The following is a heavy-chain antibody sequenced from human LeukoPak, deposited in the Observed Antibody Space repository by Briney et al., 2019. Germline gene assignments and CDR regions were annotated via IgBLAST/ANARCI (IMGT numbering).Heavy chain of an antibody. Sequence: PGGSLRLSCAASGFTFSSYWMNWVRQAPGKGPEWVANIKQDGSEKYYVDSVKGRFTISRDNAKNSLYLQMNSLRAEDTAVYYCARGGYCSSTSCYVLDWGQGTLVTVSS. CDR1: GFTFSSYW. V-gene: IGHV3-7*01. J-gene: IGHJ4*02. CDR3: ARGGYCSSTSCYVLD. D-gene: IGHD2-2*01. CDR2: IKQDGSEK.